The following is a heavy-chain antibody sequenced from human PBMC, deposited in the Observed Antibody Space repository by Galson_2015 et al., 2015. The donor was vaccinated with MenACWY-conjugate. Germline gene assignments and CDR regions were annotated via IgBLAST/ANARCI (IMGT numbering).Heavy chain of an antibody. CDR1: GYTFTSYY. J-gene: IGHJ5*02. V-gene: IGHV1-46*01. CDR2: INPSGGST. Sequence: SVKVSCKASGYTFTSYYMHWVRQAPGQGLEWMGIINPSGGSTSYAQKFQGRVTMTRDTSTSTVYMELSSLRSEDTAVYYRASQYYYDSSGYRNWFDPWGQGTLVTVSS. D-gene: IGHD3-22*01. CDR3: ASQYYYDSSGYRNWFDP.